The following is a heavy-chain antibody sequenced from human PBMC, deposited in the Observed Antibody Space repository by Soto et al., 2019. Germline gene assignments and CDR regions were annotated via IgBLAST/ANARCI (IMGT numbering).Heavy chain of an antibody. J-gene: IGHJ4*02. CDR1: GFTFDDYA. V-gene: IGHV3-9*01. D-gene: IGHD6-19*01. Sequence: EVQLVESGGGLVQPGRSLRLSCAASGFTFDDYAMHWVRQAPGKGLEWVSGISWNSGSIGYADSVKGRFTISRDNAKNSLYLQMNSLRAEETALYYCEKDTSVAGTGFDYWGQGTLVTVSS. CDR3: EKDTSVAGTGFDY. CDR2: ISWNSGSI.